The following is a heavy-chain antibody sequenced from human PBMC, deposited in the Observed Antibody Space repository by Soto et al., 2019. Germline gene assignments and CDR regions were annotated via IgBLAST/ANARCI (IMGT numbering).Heavy chain of an antibody. CDR2: IYHSGST. V-gene: IGHV4-30-2*01. D-gene: IGHD3-3*02. CDR1: GGSISSGGYS. Sequence: SETLSLTCAVSGGSISSGGYSWSWIRQPPGKGLEWIGYIYHSGSTNYNPSLKNRVTISVDKSKNQFSLKLSSVTAADTAVYYCATPSRGISRSYYYGMDVWGQGTTVTVSS. CDR3: ATPSRGISRSYYYGMDV. J-gene: IGHJ6*02.